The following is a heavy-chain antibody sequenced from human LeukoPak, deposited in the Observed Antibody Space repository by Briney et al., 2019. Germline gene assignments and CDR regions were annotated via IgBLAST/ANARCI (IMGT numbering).Heavy chain of an antibody. CDR1: GYTFTSYG. CDR2: ISAYNGNT. V-gene: IGHV1-18*01. Sequence: ASVKVSCKASGYTFTSYGISWVRQAPGQGLEWMGWISAYNGNTNYAQKLQGRVTMTTDTSTSTAYMELRSLRSDDTAVYYCARDQGYVLRYFDWLGLGAFDIWGQGTMATVSS. CDR3: ARDQGYVLRYFDWLGLGAFDI. J-gene: IGHJ3*02. D-gene: IGHD3-9*01.